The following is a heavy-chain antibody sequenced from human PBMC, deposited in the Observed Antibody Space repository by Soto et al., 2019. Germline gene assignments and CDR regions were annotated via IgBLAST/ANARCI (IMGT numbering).Heavy chain of an antibody. CDR1: GFTFSSYA. J-gene: IGHJ3*02. V-gene: IGHV3-23*01. CDR3: VRATFNNDAFDI. Sequence: GGSLILSCAASGFTFSSYAMSWVRQAPGKGLEWVSAISGSGGSTYYADSVKGRFTISRDNSKNTLYLQMNSLRAEDTAVYYCVRATFNNDAFDIWGQGTMVTVSS. CDR2: ISGSGGST.